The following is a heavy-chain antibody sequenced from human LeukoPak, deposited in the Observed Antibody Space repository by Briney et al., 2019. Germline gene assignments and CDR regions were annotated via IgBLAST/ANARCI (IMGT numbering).Heavy chain of an antibody. CDR1: GGTFSSYA. V-gene: IGHV1-69*05. J-gene: IGHJ4*02. CDR3: ARDRALEIVVVIATYFDY. Sequence: SVKVSCKASGGTFSSYAISWVRQAPGQGLEWMGGIIPIFGTANYAQKFQGRVTITTDESTSTAYMELSSLRSEDTAVYYCARDRALEIVVVIATYFDYWGQGTLVTVSS. D-gene: IGHD3-22*01. CDR2: IIPIFGTA.